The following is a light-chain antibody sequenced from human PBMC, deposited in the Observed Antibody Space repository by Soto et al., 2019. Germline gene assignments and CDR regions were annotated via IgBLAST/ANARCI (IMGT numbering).Light chain of an antibody. CDR3: QLYCGSLWT. Sequence: EVVLTQSPGTLSLSPGERATLSCRASQSISSRYLAWYQQKPGQAPSRLIYGASSRSTGIPDRFSGSGSGTQFTLSISSLEPEDFAVYYCQLYCGSLWTFVQGTKVEIK. CDR1: QSISSRY. J-gene: IGKJ1*01. CDR2: GAS. V-gene: IGKV3-20*01.